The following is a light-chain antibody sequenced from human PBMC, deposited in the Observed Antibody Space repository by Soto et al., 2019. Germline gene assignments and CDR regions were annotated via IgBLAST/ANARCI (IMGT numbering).Light chain of an antibody. J-gene: IGLJ3*02. CDR3: SSYTSSSTLGNWV. CDR2: DVS. Sequence: QSALTQPASVSGSPGQSITISCTGTSSDVGGYNYVSWYQQHPGKAPKLMIYDVSNRPSGVSNCFSGSKSGNTASLTISGLQAEDEADYYCSSYTSSSTLGNWVFGGGTKLTVL. CDR1: SSDVGGYNY. V-gene: IGLV2-14*01.